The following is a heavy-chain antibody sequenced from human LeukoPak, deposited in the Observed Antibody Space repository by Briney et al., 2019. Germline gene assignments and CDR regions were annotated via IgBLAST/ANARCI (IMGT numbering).Heavy chain of an antibody. CDR1: GYSISSGYY. CDR2: IYHSGST. J-gene: IGHJ4*02. Sequence: SETLSLTCAVSGYSISSGYYWGWIRQPPGKGLEWIGSIYHSGSTYYNPSLKSRVTISVDTSKNQFSLKLSSVTAADTAVCYCARLFFSWYFDYWGQGTLVTVSS. V-gene: IGHV4-38-2*01. D-gene: IGHD6-13*01. CDR3: ARLFFSWYFDY.